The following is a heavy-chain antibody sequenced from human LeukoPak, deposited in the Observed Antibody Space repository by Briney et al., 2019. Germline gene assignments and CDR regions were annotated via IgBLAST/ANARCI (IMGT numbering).Heavy chain of an antibody. CDR1: GFTFSSYS. J-gene: IGHJ4*02. D-gene: IGHD3-10*01. V-gene: IGHV3-21*01. Sequence: GGSLRLSCAASGFTFSSYSMNWVRQAPGKGLEWVSSISSSSSYIYYADSVKGRFTISRDNAKNSLYLQMNSLRAEDTAVYYCARDSNYYGSGSYSRFDYWGQGTLVTVSS. CDR3: ARDSNYYGSGSYSRFDY. CDR2: ISSSSSYI.